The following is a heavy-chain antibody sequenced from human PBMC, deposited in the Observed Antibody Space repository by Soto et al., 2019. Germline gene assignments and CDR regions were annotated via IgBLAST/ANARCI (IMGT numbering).Heavy chain of an antibody. J-gene: IGHJ6*02. CDR1: GGSISSGDYY. Sequence: QVQLQESGPGLVKPSQTLSLTCTVSGGSISSGDYYWSWIRQPPGKGLEWIGYIYYSGSTYYNPSXXXRVTISADTSXXQXSXXLSSVTAADTAVYYCARDGGTIFVGAGYYYYGMDVWGQGTTVTVSS. D-gene: IGHD3-9*01. V-gene: IGHV4-30-4*01. CDR2: IYYSGST. CDR3: ARDGGTIFVGAGYYYYGMDV.